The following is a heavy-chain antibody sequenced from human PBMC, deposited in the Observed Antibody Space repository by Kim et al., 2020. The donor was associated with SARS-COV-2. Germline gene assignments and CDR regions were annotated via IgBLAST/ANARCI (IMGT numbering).Heavy chain of an antibody. J-gene: IGHJ4*02. CDR2: IYYSGST. V-gene: IGHV4-59*13. D-gene: IGHD6-13*01. CDR1: GGSISSYY. CDR3: ARVTRRRGIATPDY. Sequence: SETLSLTCTVSGGSISSYYWSWIRQPPGKGLEWIGYIYYSGSTNYNPYLKSRVTISVDTSKNQFSLKLSSVTAADTAVYYCARVTRRRGIATPDYCGQGTLLTVSS.